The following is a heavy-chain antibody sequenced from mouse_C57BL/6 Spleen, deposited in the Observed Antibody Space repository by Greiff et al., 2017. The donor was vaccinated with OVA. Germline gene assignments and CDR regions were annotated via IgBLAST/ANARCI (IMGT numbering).Heavy chain of an antibody. V-gene: IGHV6-3*01. CDR3: TGYYDGYWYFDV. J-gene: IGHJ1*03. D-gene: IGHD1-1*01. Sequence: EVQLVESGGGLVQPGGSMKLSCVASGFTFSNYWMNWVRQSPEKGLEWVAQIRLKSDNYATHYAESVKGRFTISRDDSKSSVYLQMNNLRAEDTGIYYCTGYYDGYWYFDVWGTGTTVTVSS. CDR1: GFTFSNYW. CDR2: IRLKSDNYAT.